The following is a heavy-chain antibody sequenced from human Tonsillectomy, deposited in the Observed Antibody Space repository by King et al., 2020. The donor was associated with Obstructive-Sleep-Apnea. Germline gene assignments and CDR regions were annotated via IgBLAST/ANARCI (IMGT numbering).Heavy chain of an antibody. CDR1: GGSISSYY. D-gene: IGHD5-18*01. CDR2: VYYSGTT. Sequence: QLQESCPGLVKPSETLSLTCTVSGGSISSYYWSWIRQPPGNGLDWIGSVYYSGTTNANPSLKSRVTISVDTSKKKFSLKLSSLTAADTAVYYCAISVDTAMVFDYWGQGTLVTVSS. V-gene: IGHV4-59*08. CDR3: AISVDTAMVFDY. J-gene: IGHJ4*02.